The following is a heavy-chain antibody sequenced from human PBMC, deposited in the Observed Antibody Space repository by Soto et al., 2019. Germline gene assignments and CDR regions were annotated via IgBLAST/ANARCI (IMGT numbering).Heavy chain of an antibody. CDR2: ISYDGSNK. CDR3: ARGGTVSLAAGMDV. CDR1: GLTFSSYG. V-gene: IGHV3-30*19. J-gene: IGHJ6*02. Sequence: GGSLRLSCAASGLTFSSYGMHWVRQAPGKGLEWVAVISYDGSNKYYADSVKGRFTISRDNSKNTLYVQMNSLRAEDTAVYYCARGGTVSLAAGMDVWGQGTTVTVSS. D-gene: IGHD4-4*01.